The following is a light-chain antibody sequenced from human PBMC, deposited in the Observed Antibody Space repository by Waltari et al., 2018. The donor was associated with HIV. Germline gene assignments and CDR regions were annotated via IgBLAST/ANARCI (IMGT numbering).Light chain of an antibody. J-gene: IGLJ2*01. CDR3: QAWDSHNVI. CDR1: KLGDKY. Sequence: SYELTQPPSVSVSPGQTAIITCSGDKLGDKYASWYQQRPGQSPVLVIYEDVKRPSGIPERFSGSNSGNTATLTISWTQAMDESDYYCQAWDSHNVIFGGGTKLTVL. CDR2: EDV. V-gene: IGLV3-1*01.